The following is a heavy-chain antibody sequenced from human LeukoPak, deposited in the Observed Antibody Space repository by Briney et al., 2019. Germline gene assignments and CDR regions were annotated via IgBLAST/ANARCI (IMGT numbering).Heavy chain of an antibody. CDR2: ISGSGGST. Sequence: GGSLRLSCAASGFTFSSYAMSWVRQAPGKGLEWVSAISGSGGSTYYADSVKGRFTISRGNSKNTLYLQMNSLRAEDTAVYYCAKGPYDSGGYYDYWGQGTLVTVSS. V-gene: IGHV3-23*01. CDR3: AKGPYDSGGYYDY. J-gene: IGHJ4*02. CDR1: GFTFSSYA. D-gene: IGHD3-22*01.